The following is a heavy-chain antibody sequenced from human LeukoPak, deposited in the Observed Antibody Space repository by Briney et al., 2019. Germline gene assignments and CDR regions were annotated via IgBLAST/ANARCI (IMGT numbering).Heavy chain of an antibody. D-gene: IGHD3-22*01. V-gene: IGHV4-31*03. Sequence: SQILSLTCTVSGGSISSGGYYWSWIRQHPGKGLEWIGYIYYSGSTYYNPSLKSRVTISVDTSKNQFSLKLSSVTAADTAVYYCARGAYDSSGYYYGYWGQGTLVTVSS. CDR1: GGSISSGGYY. J-gene: IGHJ4*02. CDR2: IYYSGST. CDR3: ARGAYDSSGYYYGY.